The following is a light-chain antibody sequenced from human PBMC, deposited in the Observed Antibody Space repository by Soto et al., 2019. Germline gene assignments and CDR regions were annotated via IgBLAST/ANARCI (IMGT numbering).Light chain of an antibody. CDR2: GAS. CDR1: QSVSSN. V-gene: IGKV3-15*01. J-gene: IGKJ3*01. Sequence: EIVMTQSPATLSVSPGERATLSCRASQSVSSNLAWYQQKPGQAPRLLIYGASTRATGIPARFSGSGSGTEFTLTISSLQSEDFAVYYCQHSNNWPPFTFGPGANVDI. CDR3: QHSNNWPPFT.